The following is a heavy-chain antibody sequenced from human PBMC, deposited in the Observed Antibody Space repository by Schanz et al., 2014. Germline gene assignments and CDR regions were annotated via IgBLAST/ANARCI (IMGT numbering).Heavy chain of an antibody. V-gene: IGHV3-30*02. D-gene: IGHD3-10*01. CDR3: AKDQLANYRGSGYNWFDP. J-gene: IGHJ5*02. CDR1: GFNFSAFG. Sequence: HVQLVESGGGVVQPGGSLRLSCAASGFNFSAFGMHWVRQAPGKGLDWVTFIRFDGSDKYYADSVKGRFSVSRDNSKNTLYLQMNSLRADDTAVYYCAKDQLANYRGSGYNWFDPWGQGTLVTVSS. CDR2: IRFDGSDK.